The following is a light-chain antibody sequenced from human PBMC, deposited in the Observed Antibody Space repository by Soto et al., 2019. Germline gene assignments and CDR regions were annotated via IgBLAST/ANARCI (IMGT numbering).Light chain of an antibody. CDR3: CSYAGSYTWV. V-gene: IGLV2-23*02. J-gene: IGLJ3*02. CDR2: DVT. CDR1: SSDVGTYNF. Sequence: QSVLTQPASVSGSPGQSITISCTGTSSDVGTYNFVSWYQHHPGKAPKVIIYDVTKRPSGVSARFFGSKSGNTASLTISGLQAEDESDYYCCSYAGSYTWVFGGGTKLTVL.